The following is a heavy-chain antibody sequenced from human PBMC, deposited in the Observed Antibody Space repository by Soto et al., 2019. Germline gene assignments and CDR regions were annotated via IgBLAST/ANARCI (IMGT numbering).Heavy chain of an antibody. J-gene: IGHJ3*01. CDR3: ASRKITSDAFDF. Sequence: GESLKISCQGSGYTFTSQWIGWVRQMPGKGLEWMGVIYPGVSNTRYSPSFQGQVTISADKSISTAFLQWSSLKASDSAMYYCASRKITSDAFDFWGQGTMVTVSS. CDR2: IYPGVSNT. V-gene: IGHV5-51*01. D-gene: IGHD1-1*01. CDR1: GYTFTSQW.